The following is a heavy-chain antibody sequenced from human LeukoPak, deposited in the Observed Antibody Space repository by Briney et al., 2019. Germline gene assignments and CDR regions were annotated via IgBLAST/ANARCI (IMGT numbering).Heavy chain of an antibody. J-gene: IGHJ4*02. CDR2: IYSGGST. V-gene: IGHV3-66*02. Sequence: GGSLRLSCAASGFTVSSNYMSWVRQAPGKGLEWVSVIYSGGSTYYADSVKGRFTIYRDNSKNTLYLQMNSLRAEDTAVYYCARAYSNYVDFDYWGQGTLVTVSS. CDR1: GFTVSSNY. CDR3: ARAYSNYVDFDY. D-gene: IGHD4-11*01.